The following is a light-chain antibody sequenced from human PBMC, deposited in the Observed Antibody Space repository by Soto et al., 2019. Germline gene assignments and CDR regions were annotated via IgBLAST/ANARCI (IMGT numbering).Light chain of an antibody. J-gene: IGLJ2*01. CDR1: SSDVGGYDY. Sequence: QSVLTQPASVSGSPGQSITISCTGTSSDVGGYDYVSWYQQHPGKSPKVMIYDVTSRPSGVSNRFSGSKSGNTASLIISGLQAEDEADYYCSSYTGNSLVFGGGTKLTVL. CDR3: SSYTGNSLV. V-gene: IGLV2-14*01. CDR2: DVT.